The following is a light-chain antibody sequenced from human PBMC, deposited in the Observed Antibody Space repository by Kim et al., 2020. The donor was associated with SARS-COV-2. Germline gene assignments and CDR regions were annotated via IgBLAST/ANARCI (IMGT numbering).Light chain of an antibody. CDR2: NNY. Sequence: QSVLTQPPSVSGAPGQRVTISCTGRSSNIGAGYDVNWYQQLPETAPKLLISNNYNRLSGVPDRFSGSKSDTSASLAITGLQAEDEADYFCQSYDGSLSGWVFGGGTKLTVL. CDR3: QSYDGSLSGWV. V-gene: IGLV1-40*01. CDR1: SSNIGAGYD. J-gene: IGLJ3*02.